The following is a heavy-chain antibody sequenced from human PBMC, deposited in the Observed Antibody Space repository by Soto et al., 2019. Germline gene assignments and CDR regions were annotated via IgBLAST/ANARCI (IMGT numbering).Heavy chain of an antibody. CDR1: AYTVGSYG. CDR2: MTGSGGST. Sequence: LTLSCEASAYTVGSYGMSWVRQAPGKGLEWVSGMTGSGGSTYYADSVNGRFTFSRDNSKDTRYLQMNSLRSEDTAAFYCAAHLAPFYYYGVDVWRHVTSVTIAS. CDR3: AAHLAPFYYYGVDV. J-gene: IGHJ6*02. V-gene: IGHV3-23*01.